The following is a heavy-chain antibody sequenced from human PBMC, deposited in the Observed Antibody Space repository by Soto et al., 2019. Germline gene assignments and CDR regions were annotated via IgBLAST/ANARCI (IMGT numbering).Heavy chain of an antibody. CDR2: INSAGSII. CDR1: GFTPSRLS. V-gene: IGHV3-48*01. CDR3: ARDDEYSGNGMDV. D-gene: IGHD3-10*01. J-gene: IGHJ6*02. Sequence: EVQLVQSGGALVQPGGSLRLSCAASGFTPSRLSMNWVRQAQGKGLEWISYINSAGSIIYYADSVKGRFTISRDNAKNSLYLQMNSLRAEDTAVYYCARDDEYSGNGMDVWGQGTTVTVS.